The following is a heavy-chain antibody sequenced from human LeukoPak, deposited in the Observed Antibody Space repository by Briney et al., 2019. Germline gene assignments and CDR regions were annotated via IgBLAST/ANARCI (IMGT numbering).Heavy chain of an antibody. Sequence: PSETLSLTCTVSGGSISGYYWSWIRQPPGKGLEWIGYIYYSGSTNYNPSLKSRVTISVDTSKNQFSLKLSSVTAADTAVYYCARQPGPYYYDSSGYYYPYYFDYWGQGTLVTVSS. CDR1: GGSISGYY. J-gene: IGHJ4*02. V-gene: IGHV4-59*01. D-gene: IGHD3-22*01. CDR3: ARQPGPYYYDSSGYYYPYYFDY. CDR2: IYYSGST.